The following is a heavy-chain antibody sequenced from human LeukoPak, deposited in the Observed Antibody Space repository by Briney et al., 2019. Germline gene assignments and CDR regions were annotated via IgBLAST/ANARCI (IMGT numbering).Heavy chain of an antibody. D-gene: IGHD3-10*01. J-gene: IGHJ4*02. Sequence: GGSLRLSCAASGFPFSSYGMHWVRQAPGKGLEWVAVIWYDGSNKYYADSVKGRFTISRDNSKNTLYLQMNSLRAEDTAVYYCAKEQIWFGEFSGHFDYWGQGTLVTVSS. V-gene: IGHV3-30*02. CDR2: IWYDGSNK. CDR1: GFPFSSYG. CDR3: AKEQIWFGEFSGHFDY.